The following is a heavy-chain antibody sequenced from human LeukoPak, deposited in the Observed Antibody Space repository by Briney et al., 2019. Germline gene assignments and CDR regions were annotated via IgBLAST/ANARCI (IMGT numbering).Heavy chain of an antibody. J-gene: IGHJ4*02. CDR3: TRGGSYGSFDS. Sequence: GRSLRLSCAASGFTFSSYSMHWVRQAPGKGLEWVAIISYDGNQKYYADSVRGRFTISRDNAKNTLYLQMNSLRAEDTAVCYCTRGGSYGSFDSWGQGTLVTVSS. D-gene: IGHD3-10*01. V-gene: IGHV3-30-3*01. CDR1: GFTFSSYS. CDR2: ISYDGNQK.